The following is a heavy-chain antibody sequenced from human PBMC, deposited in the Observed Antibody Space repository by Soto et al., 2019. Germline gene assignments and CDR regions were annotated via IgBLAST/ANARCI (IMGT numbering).Heavy chain of an antibody. D-gene: IGHD4-17*01. V-gene: IGHV3-7*05. CDR1: GFTFSSYW. Sequence: GGSLRLSCAASGFTFSSYWMSWVRQAPGKGLEWVANIKQDGSEKYYVDSVKGRFTISRDNAKNSLYLQMNSLRAEDTAVYYCARARAPTVTTFSARKEYTWYYFDYWGQGTLVTVSS. CDR3: ARARAPTVTTFSARKEYTWYYFDY. J-gene: IGHJ4*02. CDR2: IKQDGSEK.